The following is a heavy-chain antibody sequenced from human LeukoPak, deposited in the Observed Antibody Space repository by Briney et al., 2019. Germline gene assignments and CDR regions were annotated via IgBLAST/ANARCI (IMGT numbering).Heavy chain of an antibody. V-gene: IGHV4-61*02. J-gene: IGHJ3*02. CDR3: ARDSRITVIVVPFDI. CDR2: IYTSGST. CDR1: GGSISSGSYY. Sequence: PSQTLSPTCTVSGGSISSGSYYWSWIRQPAGKGLEWIGRIYTSGSTNYNPSLKSRVTISVDTSKNQFSLKLSSVTAADTAVYYCARDSRITVIVVPFDIWGQGTMVTVSS. D-gene: IGHD3-22*01.